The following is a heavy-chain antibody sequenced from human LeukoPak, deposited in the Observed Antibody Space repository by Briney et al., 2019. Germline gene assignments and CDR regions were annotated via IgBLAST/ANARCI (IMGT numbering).Heavy chain of an antibody. J-gene: IGHJ4*02. D-gene: IGHD1-26*01. CDR3: AKETRGSYSDY. CDR1: GFTFCSSG. V-gene: IGHV3-30*02. Sequence: QPGGSLRLSCAACGFTFCSSGMLWVRQAPGKGLEGVAFIRYDGTSKYYADSVKGRFTISRDNSKNTVYLQMNSLRAEDTAVYYCAKETRGSYSDYWGQGTLVTVSS. CDR2: IRYDGTSK.